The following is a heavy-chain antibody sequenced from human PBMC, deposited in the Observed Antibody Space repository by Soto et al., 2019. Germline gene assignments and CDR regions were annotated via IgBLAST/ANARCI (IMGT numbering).Heavy chain of an antibody. D-gene: IGHD3-3*01. Sequence: SSVKASCKASGYTFTSYDINWVRQATGQGLEWMGWMNPNSGNTGYAQKFQGRVTMTRNTSISTAYMELSSLRSEDTAVYYCVAPDRGSEGVVGIDPSYSMYFSDRGPAGSLSS. CDR3: VAPDRGSEGVVGIDPSYSMYF. V-gene: IGHV1-8*01. CDR1: GYTFTSYD. CDR2: MNPNSGNT. J-gene: IGHJ6*02.